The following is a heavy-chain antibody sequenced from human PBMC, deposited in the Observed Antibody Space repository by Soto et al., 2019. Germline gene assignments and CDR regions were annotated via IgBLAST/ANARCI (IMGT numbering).Heavy chain of an antibody. CDR3: ARGSDGYNYDAFDI. CDR1: GGSISSYY. D-gene: IGHD5-12*01. J-gene: IGHJ3*02. Sequence: PSETLSLTCTVSGGSISSYYWSWIRQPPGKGLEWIGYIYYSGSTNCNPSLKSRVTISVDTSKNQFSLKLSSVTAADTAVYYCARGSDGYNYDAFDIWGQGTLVTVSS. V-gene: IGHV4-59*01. CDR2: IYYSGST.